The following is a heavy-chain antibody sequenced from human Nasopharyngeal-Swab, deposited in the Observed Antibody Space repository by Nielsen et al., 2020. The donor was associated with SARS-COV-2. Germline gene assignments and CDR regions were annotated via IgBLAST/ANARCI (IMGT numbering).Heavy chain of an antibody. J-gene: IGHJ4*02. CDR1: GFIFDDYG. V-gene: IGHV3-9*01. Sequence: SLKISCEASGFIFDDYGMHWVRQAPGKGLEWVSYISWNSGNIDYADSVKARFTISRDNAKNSLFLQMNSLRPDDTAFYYCAKDLVGATGLDSWGQGTLVTVSS. D-gene: IGHD1-26*01. CDR2: ISWNSGNI. CDR3: AKDLVGATGLDS.